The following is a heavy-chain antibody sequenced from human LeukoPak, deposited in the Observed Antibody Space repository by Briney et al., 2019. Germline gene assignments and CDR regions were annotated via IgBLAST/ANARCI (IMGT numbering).Heavy chain of an antibody. D-gene: IGHD2-21*01. Sequence: TGTSLRLSCAASGFNFGDSRMTWVRQAPGKGLQWVANVNQDGTEKHFLDSVEGRFTISRDNAKKSLYLQMSSLRPEDTALYFCVKGDWYFESWGQGTLVTVSS. CDR3: VKGDWYFES. J-gene: IGHJ4*02. CDR1: GFNFGDSR. CDR2: VNQDGTEK. V-gene: IGHV3-7*04.